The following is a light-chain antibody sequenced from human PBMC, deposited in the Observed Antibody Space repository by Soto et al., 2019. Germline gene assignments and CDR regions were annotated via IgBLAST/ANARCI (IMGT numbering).Light chain of an antibody. Sequence: IVMTQSPSTLSVSPGERATLSCRSSHSVSGNLAWYQQKPGQAPRLLIYGASTRATDIPARFSGSGSGTDFTHTTISLKSEDLGIFECQEYTNWHPMFTFGQGTKLEIK. V-gene: IGKV3-15*01. CDR2: GAS. CDR3: QEYTNWHPMFT. CDR1: HSVSGN. J-gene: IGKJ2*01.